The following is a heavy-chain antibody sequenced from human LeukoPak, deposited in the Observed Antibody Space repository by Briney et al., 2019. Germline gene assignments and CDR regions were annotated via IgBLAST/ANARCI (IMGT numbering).Heavy chain of an antibody. D-gene: IGHD3-22*01. CDR1: GYTFTSYA. CDR3: ARDSRSSGYYYGA. V-gene: IGHV1-3*01. J-gene: IGHJ5*02. Sequence: ASVKVSCKASGYTFTSYAMHWVRQAPGQRLEWMGWINAGSGNTKYSQKFQGRVTITRDTSASTAYMELSSLRSEDTAVYYCARDSRSSGYYYGAWGQGTLVTVSS. CDR2: INAGSGNT.